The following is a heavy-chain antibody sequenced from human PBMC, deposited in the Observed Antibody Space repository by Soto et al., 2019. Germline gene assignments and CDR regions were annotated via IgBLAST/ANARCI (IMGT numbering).Heavy chain of an antibody. J-gene: IGHJ4*02. CDR1: GFTFTSSA. V-gene: IGHV1-58*01. CDR2: IVVGSSNT. CDR3: AAASGGHGGGSDD. D-gene: IGHD6-25*01. Sequence: ASVKVSCKASGFTFTSSAVQWLRQARGQRLEWIGWIVVGSSNTNYAQKFQERVTITRDMSTSTAYMELRSLRSEDTAVYYCAAASGGHGGGSDDWGQGTLVTVSS.